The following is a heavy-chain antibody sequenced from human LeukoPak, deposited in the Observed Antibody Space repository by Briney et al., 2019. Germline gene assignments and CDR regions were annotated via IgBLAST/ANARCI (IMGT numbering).Heavy chain of an antibody. D-gene: IGHD5-12*01. CDR2: ISYDGSNK. CDR3: AKDQAYSGYDPSRRYYYYYYMDV. J-gene: IGHJ6*03. CDR1: GFTFSSYA. Sequence: PGGSLRLSCAASGFTFSSYAMHWVRQAPGKGLEWVAVISYDGSNKYYADSVKGRFTISRDNSKNTLYLQMNSLRAEDTAVYYCAKDQAYSGYDPSRRYYYYYYMDVWGKGTTVTVSS. V-gene: IGHV3-30-3*01.